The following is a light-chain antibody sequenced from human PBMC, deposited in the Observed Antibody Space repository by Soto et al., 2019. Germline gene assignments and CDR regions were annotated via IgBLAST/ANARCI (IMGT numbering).Light chain of an antibody. J-gene: IGKJ5*01. V-gene: IGKV1-9*01. CDR1: QGISSS. CDR2: AAS. Sequence: DIQLTQSPSFLSASVGDRVTIXXRASQGISSSLAWYQQKPGEAPKXVIYAASTLQSGVPSRFSGSGYGTEFTLTISSLQPEDFASYYCQLLDSFPLTFGQGTRLEIK. CDR3: QLLDSFPLT.